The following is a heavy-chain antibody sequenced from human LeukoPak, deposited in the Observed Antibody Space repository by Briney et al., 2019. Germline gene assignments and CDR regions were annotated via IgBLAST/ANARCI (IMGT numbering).Heavy chain of an antibody. CDR2: IIPIFGTA. V-gene: IGHV1-69*13. Sequence: SVKVSCKASGGTFSSYAISWVRQAPGQGLEWMGGIIPIFGTANYAQKFQGRVTITADESTNTAYMELRSLRSDDTAVYYCAREDNDDYYYYGMDVWGQGTAVTVSS. CDR3: AREDNDDYYYYGMDV. J-gene: IGHJ6*02. CDR1: GGTFSSYA. D-gene: IGHD1-1*01.